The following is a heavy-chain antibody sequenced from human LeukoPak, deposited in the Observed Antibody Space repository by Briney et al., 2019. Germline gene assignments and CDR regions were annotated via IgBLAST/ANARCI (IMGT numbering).Heavy chain of an antibody. J-gene: IGHJ4*02. Sequence: PSQTLSLTCAVSGYSISSGYYWGWIRQPPGKGLEWIGSIYHSRSTYYNPSLKSRVTISVDTSKNQFSLKLGSVTAADTAVYYCASTLWFGELATLDYWGQGTLVTVSS. CDR2: IYHSRST. D-gene: IGHD3-10*01. V-gene: IGHV4-38-2*01. CDR3: ASTLWFGELATLDY. CDR1: GYSISSGYY.